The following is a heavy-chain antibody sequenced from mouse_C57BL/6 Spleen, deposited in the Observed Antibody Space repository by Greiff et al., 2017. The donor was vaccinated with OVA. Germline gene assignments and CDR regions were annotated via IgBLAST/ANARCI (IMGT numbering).Heavy chain of an antibody. CDR2: IDPETGGT. J-gene: IGHJ2*01. Sequence: QVQLKESGAELVRPGASVTLSCKASGYTFTDYEMHWVKQTPVHGLEWIGAIDPETGGTAYNQKFKGKAILTADKSSSTAYMELRSLTSEDSAVYYCTRSKFSITTVVAPDYWGQGTTLTVSS. V-gene: IGHV1-15*01. D-gene: IGHD1-1*01. CDR3: TRSKFSITTVVAPDY. CDR1: GYTFTDYE.